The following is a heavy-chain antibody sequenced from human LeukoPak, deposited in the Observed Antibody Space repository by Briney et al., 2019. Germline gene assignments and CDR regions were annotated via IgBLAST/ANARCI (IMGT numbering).Heavy chain of an antibody. V-gene: IGHV3-7*01. Sequence: GGSLRLSCAGSGFSFSGYWINWVRQAPGRGLDWVASINLDGSEKYYVDSVKGRFTITRENAKNSLYLQMNSLRAEGTAVYYCARDNWGFDIWGQGTMVTVSS. CDR1: GFSFSGYW. D-gene: IGHD7-27*01. J-gene: IGHJ3*02. CDR3: ARDNWGFDI. CDR2: INLDGSEK.